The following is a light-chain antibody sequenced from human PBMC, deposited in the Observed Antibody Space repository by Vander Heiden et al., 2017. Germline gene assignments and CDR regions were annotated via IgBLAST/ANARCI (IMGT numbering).Light chain of an antibody. CDR1: SSDIHDYSY. CDR2: DVS. Sequence: SALSHPAAVLASPDQSITISCTGTSSDIHDYSYVSWYQQHPGKAPKVLIYDVSYRPSGVSNRFSGSKSGSAASLTISGLQAEDEADYYCSSYTTSSTYVFGTGTKVTVL. CDR3: SSYTTSSTYV. V-gene: IGLV2-14*03. J-gene: IGLJ1*01.